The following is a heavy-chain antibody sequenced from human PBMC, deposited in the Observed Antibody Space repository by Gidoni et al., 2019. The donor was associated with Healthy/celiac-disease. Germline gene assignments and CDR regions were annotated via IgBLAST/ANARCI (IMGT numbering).Heavy chain of an antibody. V-gene: IGHV4-34*01. CDR2: INHSGST. J-gene: IGHJ4*02. D-gene: IGHD5-12*01. CDR3: ARVVTPVGYYSGYDHPYLDY. CDR1: GGSFSGYY. Sequence: QVQLQQWGAGLLKPSETLSLTCAVYGGSFSGYYWSWIRQPPGKGLEWIGEINHSGSTNYNPSLKSRVTISVDTSKNQFSLKLSSVTAADTAVYYCARVVTPVGYYSGYDHPYLDYWGQGTLVTVSS.